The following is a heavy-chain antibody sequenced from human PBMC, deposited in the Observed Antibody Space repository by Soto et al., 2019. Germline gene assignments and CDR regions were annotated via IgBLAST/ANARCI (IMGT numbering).Heavy chain of an antibody. D-gene: IGHD2-21*02. CDR2: IWYDGSNK. J-gene: IGHJ4*02. CDR1: GFTFSSYG. V-gene: IGHV3-33*01. Sequence: QVQLVESGGGVVQPGRSLRLSCAASGFTFSSYGMHWVRQAPGKGLEWVAVIWYDGSNKYYADSVKGRFTISRDNSKNTLYLQMNSLRAEDTAVYYCAREAWAYCGGDCPLDYWGQGTLVTVSS. CDR3: AREAWAYCGGDCPLDY.